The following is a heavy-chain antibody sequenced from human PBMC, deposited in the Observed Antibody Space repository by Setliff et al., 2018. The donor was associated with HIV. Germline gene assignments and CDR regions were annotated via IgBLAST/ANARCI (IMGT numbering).Heavy chain of an antibody. CDR2: ISPDNANT. V-gene: IGHV1-2*02. Sequence: ASVKVSCKSSGYTFTDYFMHWVRQAPGQGLEWMGWISPDNANTRISQRFRGSVTMTRDRSINTAYMEFSGLTSDDTAVYYCARHLSNSFDYWGQGTLVTVSS. J-gene: IGHJ4*02. CDR3: ARHLSNSFDY. D-gene: IGHD2-8*01. CDR1: GYTFTDYF.